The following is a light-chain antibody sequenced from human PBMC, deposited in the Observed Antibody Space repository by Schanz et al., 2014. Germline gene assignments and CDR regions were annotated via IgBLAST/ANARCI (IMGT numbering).Light chain of an antibody. CDR1: SSDVGSYNL. Sequence: QSALTQPRSVSGSPGQSVTISCTGTSSDVGSYNLVSWYQQHPGKAPKLMIYEGSKRPSGVPVRFSGSKSGNTASLIVSGLQAEDEADYYCSSYAGTNNFGVFGGGTKLTVL. CDR3: SSYAGTNNFGV. CDR2: EGS. J-gene: IGLJ3*02. V-gene: IGLV2-8*01.